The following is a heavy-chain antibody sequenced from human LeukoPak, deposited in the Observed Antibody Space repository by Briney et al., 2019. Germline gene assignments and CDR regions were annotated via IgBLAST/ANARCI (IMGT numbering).Heavy chain of an antibody. D-gene: IGHD3-3*01. CDR1: GGSFSGYY. V-gene: IGHV4-34*01. J-gene: IGHJ6*03. CDR3: ARDRNYDFWSGDYYYYYMDV. Sequence: PSETLSLTCAVYGGSFSGYYWSWIRQPPGKGLEWIGEINHSGSTNYNPSLKSRVTISVDTSKNQFSLKLSSVTAADTAVYYCARDRNYDFWSGDYYYYYMDVWGKGTTVTVSS. CDR2: INHSGST.